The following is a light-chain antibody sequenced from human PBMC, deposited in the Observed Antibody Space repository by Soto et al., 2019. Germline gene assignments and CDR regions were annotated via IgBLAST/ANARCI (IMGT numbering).Light chain of an antibody. V-gene: IGKV3-20*01. J-gene: IGKJ2*01. CDR3: QQYANSPFT. Sequence: EIVLTQSPGTLPLSPGERATLSCRASQSVSSNYLVWYQQKPGQAPRPLIYGASSRATGIPDRFSGSGSGTDFTLTISRLAHEDFAVYYCQQYANSPFTFGQGTKLEIK. CDR2: GAS. CDR1: QSVSSNY.